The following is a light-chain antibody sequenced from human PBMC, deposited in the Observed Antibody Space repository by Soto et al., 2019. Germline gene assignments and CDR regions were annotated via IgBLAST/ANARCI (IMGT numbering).Light chain of an antibody. CDR1: QSVSSN. Sequence: EIVMTQSPATLSVSPGERATLSCRASQSVSSNLAGYQQKPGQAPRLLIYGASTRATGITARFSGSGSGTEFTLTISSLQSEDFAVYYCQQYNNWPPAWTFGQGTKVEIK. CDR3: QQYNNWPPAWT. J-gene: IGKJ1*01. CDR2: GAS. V-gene: IGKV3-15*01.